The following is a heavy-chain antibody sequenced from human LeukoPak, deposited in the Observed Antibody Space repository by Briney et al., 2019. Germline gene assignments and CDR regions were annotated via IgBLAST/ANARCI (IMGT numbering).Heavy chain of an antibody. D-gene: IGHD3-10*01. V-gene: IGHV5-51*01. Sequence: GESLEISCKGSGYIFTSCWIGWVRQLPGKSLEWMGIIYPGDSDTRYSPSFQGQVTISADKSISTAYLQWSSLKASDTAMYYCAASTYGSGAYVGFDSWGQGTLVTVSS. J-gene: IGHJ4*02. CDR1: GYIFTSCW. CDR3: AASTYGSGAYVGFDS. CDR2: IYPGDSDT.